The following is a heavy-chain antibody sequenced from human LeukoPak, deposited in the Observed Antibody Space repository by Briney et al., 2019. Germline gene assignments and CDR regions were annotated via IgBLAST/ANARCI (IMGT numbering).Heavy chain of an antibody. J-gene: IGHJ4*02. CDR1: GFTFSSYA. CDR2: ISYDGSNK. V-gene: IGHV3-30*04. D-gene: IGHD3-10*01. Sequence: GRSLRLSCAASGFTFSSYAMHWVRQAPGKGLEWVAVISYDGSNKYYADSVKGRFTISRGNSKNTLYLQMNSLRAEDTAVYYCASGLLWFGELLWSTNDYWGQGTLVTVSS. CDR3: ASGLLWFGELLWSTNDY.